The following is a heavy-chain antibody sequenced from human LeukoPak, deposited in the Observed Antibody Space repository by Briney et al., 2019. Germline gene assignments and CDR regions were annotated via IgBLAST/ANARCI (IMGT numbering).Heavy chain of an antibody. CDR3: AKHSHDGSAPYYEVQLDY. CDR1: GFTFTSFA. CDR2: ISRSGVAT. Sequence: GGSLRLSCAASGFTFTSFAMSWVRQAPGKGLEWVSTISRSGVATYYADSVKGRFTISRDNSKNTVYLQMNSLRAEDTAIYYCAKHSHDGSAPYYEVQLDYWGQGTLVTVSS. V-gene: IGHV3-23*01. J-gene: IGHJ4*02. D-gene: IGHD3-22*01.